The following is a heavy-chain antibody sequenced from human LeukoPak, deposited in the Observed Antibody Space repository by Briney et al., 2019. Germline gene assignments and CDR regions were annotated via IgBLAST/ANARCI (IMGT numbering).Heavy chain of an antibody. J-gene: IGHJ5*02. V-gene: IGHV1-8*01. Sequence: ASLKVSCTASGYTFTSYDINWVRQATGQGLEWMGWMNPNSGNTGYAQKFQGRVTMTRNTSISTAYMELSSLRSEDTAVYYCTRGSTNSYGSGSYYPPSNWFDPWGQGTLVTVSS. CDR3: TRGSTNSYGSGSYYPPSNWFDP. D-gene: IGHD3-10*01. CDR1: GYTFTSYD. CDR2: MNPNSGNT.